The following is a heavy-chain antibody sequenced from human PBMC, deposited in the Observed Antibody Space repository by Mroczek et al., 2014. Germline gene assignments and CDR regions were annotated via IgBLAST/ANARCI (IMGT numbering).Heavy chain of an antibody. CDR2: IYTSGST. D-gene: IGHD6-19*01. J-gene: IGHJ6*03. Sequence: QVQLQQWGPGLVKPSETLSLTCTVSGGSISSYYWSWIRQPAGKGLEWIGRIYTSGSTNYNPSLKSRVTMSVDTSKNQFSLKLSSVTAADTAVYYCARGSSGAATGYYYYYMDVWGKGTTVTVSS. CDR3: ARGSSGAATGYYYYYMDV. V-gene: IGHV4-4*07. CDR1: GGSISSYY.